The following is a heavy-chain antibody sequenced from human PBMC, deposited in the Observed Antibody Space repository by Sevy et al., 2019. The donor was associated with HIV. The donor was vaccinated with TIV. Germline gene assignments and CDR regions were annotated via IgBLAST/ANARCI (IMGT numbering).Heavy chain of an antibody. Sequence: GGTLRLSCAASGFTFSPYWMTWVRQAPGKGLEWVANIRPDGSDKYYVDSVKGRLTISRDNAKTSRYLQMNSLRADDTAMYYCARGVGLDCWGQGALVTVSS. CDR1: GFTFSPYW. D-gene: IGHD1-26*01. V-gene: IGHV3-7*01. CDR3: ARGVGLDC. CDR2: IRPDGSDK. J-gene: IGHJ4*02.